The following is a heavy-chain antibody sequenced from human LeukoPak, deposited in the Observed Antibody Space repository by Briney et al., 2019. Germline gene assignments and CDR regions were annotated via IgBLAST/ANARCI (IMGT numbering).Heavy chain of an antibody. V-gene: IGHV4-30-4*08. J-gene: IGHJ6*03. CDR1: GGSINNGDCY. CDR3: ARNYFFSMDV. CDR2: IYYSGST. Sequence: SETLSLTCTVSGGSINNGDCYWSWIRQPPGKGLEWIGYIYYSGSTYYIPSLKRRVTISVDTSKNQFSLKLASVTAADTAVYYCARNYFFSMDVWGKGTTVTVSS.